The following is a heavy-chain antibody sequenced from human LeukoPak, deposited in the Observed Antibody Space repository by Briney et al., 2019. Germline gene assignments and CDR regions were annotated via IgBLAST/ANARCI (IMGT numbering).Heavy chain of an antibody. CDR1: GFSFSAYA. D-gene: IGHD3-10*01. CDR2: TSYDGSNK. Sequence: GGSLRLSCAASGFSFSAYAMHWVRQAPGKGLEWVAVTSYDGSNKYYADSVKGRFTISRDNSKNTLYLQMNSLRAEDTAVYYCAKDRAVPRSRQTGWFDPWGQGTLVTVSS. V-gene: IGHV3-30*18. CDR3: AKDRAVPRSRQTGWFDP. J-gene: IGHJ5*02.